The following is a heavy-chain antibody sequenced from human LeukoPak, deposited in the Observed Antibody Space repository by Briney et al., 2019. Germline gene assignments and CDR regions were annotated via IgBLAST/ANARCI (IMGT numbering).Heavy chain of an antibody. CDR3: ARHEGYCSSTSCYYYYYGMDV. CDR1: GSRFTSYW. CDR2: IYPGDSDT. V-gene: IGHV5-51*01. Sequence: GESLKISCKGSGSRFTSYWIGWVRQMPGKGLEWMGIIYPGDSDTRYSPSFQGQVTISADKSISTAYLQWSSLKASDTAMYYCARHEGYCSSTSCYYYYYGMDVWGQGTTVTVSS. J-gene: IGHJ6*02. D-gene: IGHD2-2*01.